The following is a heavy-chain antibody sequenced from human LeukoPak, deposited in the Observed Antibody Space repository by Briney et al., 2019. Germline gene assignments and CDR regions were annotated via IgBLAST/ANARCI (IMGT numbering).Heavy chain of an antibody. V-gene: IGHV1-3*01. CDR3: ARDGAGSEYYFDY. J-gene: IGHJ4*02. CDR2: INAGNGNT. Sequence: GASVKVSCKASGYTFTSYAMHWVRQAPGQRLEWMGWINAGNGNTKYSQKFQGRVTITTDESTSTAYMELSSLRSEDTAVYYCARDGAGSEYYFDYWGQGTLVTVSS. CDR1: GYTFTSYA. D-gene: IGHD3-10*01.